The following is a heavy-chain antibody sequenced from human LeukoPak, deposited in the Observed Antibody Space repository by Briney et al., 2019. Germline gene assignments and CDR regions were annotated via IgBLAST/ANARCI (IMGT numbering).Heavy chain of an antibody. CDR2: IYHSGSV. V-gene: IGHV4-59*01. CDR1: GGSISNYY. D-gene: IGHD3-10*01. CDR3: ARGGGFGSPPAY. J-gene: IGHJ4*02. Sequence: SETLSLTCTVSGGSISNYYWSWIRQPPGKGLEWIGYIYHSGSVNYNPSLKSRVPISVDTTNNQFSLKLNSVAAADTAVYYCARGGGFGSPPAYWGQGTLVTVSS.